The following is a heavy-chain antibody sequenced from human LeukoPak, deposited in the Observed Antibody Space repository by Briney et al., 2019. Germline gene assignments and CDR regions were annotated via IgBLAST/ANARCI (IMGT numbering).Heavy chain of an antibody. CDR2: ISSSSSYI. D-gene: IGHD6-19*01. Sequence: GGSLRLSCAASGFTFSSYSMNWVRQAPGKGLEWVSSISSSSSYIYYADSVKGRFTISRDNAKNSLYLQMNSLRAEDTAVYYCARAGAGTGGGFDYWGQGTLVTVSS. CDR1: GFTFSSYS. J-gene: IGHJ4*02. V-gene: IGHV3-21*01. CDR3: ARAGAGTGGGFDY.